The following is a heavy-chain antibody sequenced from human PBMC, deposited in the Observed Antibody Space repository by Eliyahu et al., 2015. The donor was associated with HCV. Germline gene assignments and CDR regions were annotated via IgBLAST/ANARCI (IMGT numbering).Heavy chain of an antibody. CDR2: VYYRGTT. V-gene: IGHV4-39*01. CDR3: ARVGGIXEYYLDS. J-gene: IGHJ4*02. D-gene: IGHD1-26*01. CDR1: GGSISRSNHY. Sequence: QLQLRESGPGPVKPSETLSLTCTVSGGSISRSNHYWAWVRPPPGKGXEWIGSVYYRGTTYYNPSLRSRLTISVDTSKNQFSLRLSSVTAADTAFYFCARVGGIXEYYLDSWGQGTLVTVSS.